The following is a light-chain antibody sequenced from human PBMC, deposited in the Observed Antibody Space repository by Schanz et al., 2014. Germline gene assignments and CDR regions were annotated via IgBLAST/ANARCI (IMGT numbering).Light chain of an antibody. V-gene: IGLV1-44*01. CDR3: AGWDDSLNGWV. CDR1: SSNIGTNT. CDR2: SNN. Sequence: QSVLTQPPSASGTPGQRVTISCSGSSSNIGTNTVIWYQQLPGTAPKLLIYSNNQRPSGVPDRLSGSKSGTSGSLAISGLQSEDEADYYCAGWDDSLNGWVFGGGTKLTVL. J-gene: IGLJ3*02.